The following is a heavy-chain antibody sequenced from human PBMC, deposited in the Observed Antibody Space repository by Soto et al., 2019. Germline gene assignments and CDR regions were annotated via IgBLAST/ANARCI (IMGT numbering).Heavy chain of an antibody. CDR3: ARDRHIVVVTAPPYFDY. J-gene: IGHJ4*02. Sequence: GGSLRLSCAASGFTFSSHAMHWVRQAPGKGLEWVAVISYDGSNKYYADSVKGRFTISRDNSKNTLYLQMNSLRAEDTAVYYCARDRHIVVVTAPPYFDYWGQGTLVTVSS. V-gene: IGHV3-30-3*01. CDR2: ISYDGSNK. D-gene: IGHD2-21*02. CDR1: GFTFSSHA.